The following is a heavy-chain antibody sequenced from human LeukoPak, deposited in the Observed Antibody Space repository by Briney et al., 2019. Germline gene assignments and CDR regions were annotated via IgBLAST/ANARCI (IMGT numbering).Heavy chain of an antibody. CDR3: ARPLKEPTASFLRAPFDY. CDR2: ISGSGGST. CDR1: GFTFSSYA. V-gene: IGHV3-23*01. Sequence: GGSLRLSCAASGFTFSSYAMSWVRQAPGKGLEWVSAISGSGGSTYYADSVKGRFTISRDNSKNTLYLQMNSLRAEDTAVYYCARPLKEPTASFLRAPFDYWGQGTLVTVSS. J-gene: IGHJ4*02. D-gene: IGHD5-18*01.